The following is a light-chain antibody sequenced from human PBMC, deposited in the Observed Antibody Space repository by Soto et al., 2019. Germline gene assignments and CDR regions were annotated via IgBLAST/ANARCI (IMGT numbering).Light chain of an antibody. CDR1: QSISSW. V-gene: IGKV1-5*01. J-gene: IGKJ4*01. CDR3: QQYNTYSSLT. CDR2: AAS. Sequence: DIHLSLSPSTLSASVGDRVTITCRARQSISSWLAWYQQKPGKAPKLLIYAASTLQSGVPSRFSGSGSGTDFTLTISSLQPDDFATYYCQQYNTYSSLTFGGGTKVDIK.